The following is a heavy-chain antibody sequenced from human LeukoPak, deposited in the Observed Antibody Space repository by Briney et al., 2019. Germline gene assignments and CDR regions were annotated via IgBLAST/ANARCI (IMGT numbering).Heavy chain of an antibody. CDR1: GYSISSGYY. J-gene: IGHJ4*02. V-gene: IGHV4-38-2*01. Sequence: SETLSLTCAVSGYSISSGYYWGWIRQPPGKGLEWIGSIYHSGSTYYNPSLKSRVTISVDTSKNQFSLKLGSVTAADTAVYYCARLGLTPFDYWGQGTLVTVSS. D-gene: IGHD7-27*01. CDR2: IYHSGST. CDR3: ARLGLTPFDY.